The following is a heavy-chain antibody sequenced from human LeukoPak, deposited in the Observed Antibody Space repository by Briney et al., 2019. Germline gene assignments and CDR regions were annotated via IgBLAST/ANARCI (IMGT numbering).Heavy chain of an antibody. CDR3: ARDDNYGIFVNVDY. V-gene: IGHV1-18*01. CDR2: ISTYNGNT. D-gene: IGHD4-11*01. CDR1: GYTFTSYG. J-gene: IGHJ4*02. Sequence: GASVKVSCKASGYTFTSYGISWVRQAPGQGLEWMGWISTYNGNTNYAQKLQDRVTMTTDTSTSTAYMELRSLRSDDTAVYYCARDDNYGIFVNVDYWGQGTLVTVSS.